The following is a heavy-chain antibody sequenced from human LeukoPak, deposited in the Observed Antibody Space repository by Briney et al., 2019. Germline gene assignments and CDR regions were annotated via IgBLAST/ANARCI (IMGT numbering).Heavy chain of an antibody. CDR1: GFTFSSYA. V-gene: IGHV3-30-3*01. D-gene: IGHD2-2*01. CDR2: ISYDGSNK. CDR3: AKDLHTSHCCLPFDY. J-gene: IGHJ4*02. Sequence: PGGSLRLSCAASGFTFSSYAMHWVRQAPGKGLEWVAVISYDGSNKYYADSVKGRFTISRDNSKNTLSLQMNSLRAEDTAVYYCAKDLHTSHCCLPFDYWGQGTLVTVSS.